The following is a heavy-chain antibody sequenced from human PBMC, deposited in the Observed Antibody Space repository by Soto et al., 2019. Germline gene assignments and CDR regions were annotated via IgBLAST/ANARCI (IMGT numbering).Heavy chain of an antibody. V-gene: IGHV3-74*01. D-gene: IGHD4-17*01. CDR3: ARDPTTGLDS. CDR1: GFTFSDYW. Sequence: EVQLVESGGDLVQPGGSLRLSCAASGFTFSDYWMHWVRQAPGKGLVWVSLINDDGSDTTYADSVKGRFTISRDNAKNTVYLQMNTLRVEGTAVYYCARDPTTGLDSWGQGTLVNVSS. CDR2: INDDGSDT. J-gene: IGHJ4*02.